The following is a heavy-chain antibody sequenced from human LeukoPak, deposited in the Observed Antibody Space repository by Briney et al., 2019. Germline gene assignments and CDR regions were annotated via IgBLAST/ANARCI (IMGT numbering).Heavy chain of an antibody. CDR2: ISGSGGST. V-gene: IGHV3-23*01. J-gene: IGHJ3*02. CDR3: AKAGPYYYDSSGYFHDAFDI. CDR1: GFTFSNYA. Sequence: GGSLRLSCAASGFTFSNYAMSWVRQAPGKGLEWVSDISGSGGSTDYADSVKGRFTISRDNSKRTLYLQMNSMRAEDTAVYYCAKAGPYYYDSSGYFHDAFDIWGQGTMVTVSS. D-gene: IGHD3-22*01.